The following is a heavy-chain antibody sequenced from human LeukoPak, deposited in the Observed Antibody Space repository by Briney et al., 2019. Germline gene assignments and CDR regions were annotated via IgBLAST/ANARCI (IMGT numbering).Heavy chain of an antibody. J-gene: IGHJ4*02. V-gene: IGHV3-73*01. D-gene: IGHD5-18*01. CDR1: GFTFSGSA. Sequence: PGGSLRLSCAASGFTFSGSAMHWVRQASGKGLEWVGRIRSKANSYATAYAASGKGRFTISRDDSKNTEYMQMDSLKTEDTAVYYCTRHWDTAMGDGYDYWGQGTLVTVSS. CDR3: TRHWDTAMGDGYDY. CDR2: IRSKANSYAT.